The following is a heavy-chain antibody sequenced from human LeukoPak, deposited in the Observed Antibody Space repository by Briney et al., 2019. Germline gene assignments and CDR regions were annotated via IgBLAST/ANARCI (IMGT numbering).Heavy chain of an antibody. D-gene: IGHD6-19*01. CDR1: GGSISSYY. Sequence: SETLSLTCTVSGGSISSYYWRWVRQPAGKGLEWIGRIYTSGSTNYNPSLKSRVTMSVDTSKNQFPLKLSSVTAADTAVYYCASPGAVAGGHDAFDIWGQGTMVTVSS. V-gene: IGHV4-4*07. J-gene: IGHJ3*02. CDR2: IYTSGST. CDR3: ASPGAVAGGHDAFDI.